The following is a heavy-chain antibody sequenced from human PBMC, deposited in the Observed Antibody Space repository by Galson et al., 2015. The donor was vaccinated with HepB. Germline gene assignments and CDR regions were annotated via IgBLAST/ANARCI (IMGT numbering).Heavy chain of an antibody. V-gene: IGHV3-23*01. J-gene: IGHJ3*01. Sequence: SLRLSCAASGFTFRSYAMSWVRQAPGKGLEWVSGISGSGDTTYYADSVKGRFTISRDNSRNTLNVQMNSLRAEDTAVYYCAKEACGGGSCPGAFDVWGQGTMVTVSS. D-gene: IGHD2-15*01. CDR1: GFTFRSYA. CDR2: ISGSGDTT. CDR3: AKEACGGGSCPGAFDV.